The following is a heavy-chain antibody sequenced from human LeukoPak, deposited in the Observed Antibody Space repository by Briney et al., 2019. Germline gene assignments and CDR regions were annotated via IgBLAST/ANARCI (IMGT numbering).Heavy chain of an antibody. D-gene: IGHD3-10*01. V-gene: IGHV4-39*01. Sequence: WVRQAPGKGLEWIGSIYYSGSTYYNTSLKSRVTISVDTSKNQFSLKLSSVTAADTAVYYCARSGTTMVRGVMSFDYWGQGTLVTVSS. CDR3: ARSGTTMVRGVMSFDY. CDR2: IYYSGST. J-gene: IGHJ4*02.